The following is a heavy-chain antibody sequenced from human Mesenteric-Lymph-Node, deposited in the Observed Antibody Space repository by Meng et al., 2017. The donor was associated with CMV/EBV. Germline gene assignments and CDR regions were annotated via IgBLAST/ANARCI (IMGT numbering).Heavy chain of an antibody. Sequence: GGSLRLSCVASGFSFSSHVMNWVRQAPGKGLEWVSGISGSGDTTFYADSVKGRFTISRDNSKNTVYLQMNNLRSEDTAVYYCGGHGGNSHWGQGSLVTVSS. J-gene: IGHJ4*02. CDR2: ISGSGDTT. CDR3: GGHGGNSH. CDR1: GFSFSSHV. V-gene: IGHV3-23*01. D-gene: IGHD2/OR15-2a*01.